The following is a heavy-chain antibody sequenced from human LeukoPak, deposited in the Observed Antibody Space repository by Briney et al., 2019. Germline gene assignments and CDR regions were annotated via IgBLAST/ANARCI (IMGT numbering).Heavy chain of an antibody. D-gene: IGHD3-22*01. CDR3: AKDRISYYYDSSDFDY. J-gene: IGHJ4*02. CDR1: GFTFSSYA. V-gene: IGHV3-23*01. CDR2: ISGSGGST. Sequence: GGSLRLSCAASGFTFSSYAMSWVRQAPGKGLEWVSAISGSGGSTYYADSVKGRFTISRDNSKNTLYLQMNSLRAEDTAVYYCAKDRISYYYDSSDFDYWGQGTLVTVSS.